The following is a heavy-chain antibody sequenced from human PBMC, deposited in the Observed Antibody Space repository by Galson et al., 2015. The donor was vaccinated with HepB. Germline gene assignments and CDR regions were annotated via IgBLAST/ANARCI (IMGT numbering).Heavy chain of an antibody. CDR2: ISGSGGST. CDR3: AKEGGDILTDYATYNFDC. Sequence: SLRLSCAASGFTFSNYAMSWVRQAPGKGLEWVSTISGSGGSTLYADSVKGRFTISRDNSKNTLYLQMTSLRAEDTAVYYCAKEGGDILTDYATYNFDCWGQGTLVTVSS. J-gene: IGHJ4*02. V-gene: IGHV3-23*01. D-gene: IGHD3-9*01. CDR1: GFTFSNYA.